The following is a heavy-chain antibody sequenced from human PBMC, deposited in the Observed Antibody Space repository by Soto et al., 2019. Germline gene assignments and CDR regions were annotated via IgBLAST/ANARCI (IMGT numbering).Heavy chain of an antibody. J-gene: IGHJ6*02. Sequence: GASVKVSCKVSGYTLTELSMDWGRQAPGKGVEWMGGFDPEDGETIYAQKFQGRGTMTEDTSTDTAYMELSSLRSEDTAVYYCARAQLTVPQPYYYYYGMDVWGQGTTLTVSS. CDR3: ARAQLTVPQPYYYYYGMDV. D-gene: IGHD2-2*01. CDR1: GYTLTELS. CDR2: FDPEDGET. V-gene: IGHV1-24*01.